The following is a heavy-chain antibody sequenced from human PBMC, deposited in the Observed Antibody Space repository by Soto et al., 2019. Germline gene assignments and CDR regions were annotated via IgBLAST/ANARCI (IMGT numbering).Heavy chain of an antibody. CDR3: AETPGYLQY. J-gene: IGHJ1*01. CDR2: ISSSSSTI. V-gene: IGHV3-48*01. Sequence: EVPLVESGGGLVQPGGSLRLSCAASGFSFSSYSMNWVRQAPGKGLEWVSYISSSSSTIYYADSVEGRFTISRDNAKNSLYLQMNSLRVEDAAVYYCAETPGYLQYWGQGTLVTVSS. CDR1: GFSFSSYS.